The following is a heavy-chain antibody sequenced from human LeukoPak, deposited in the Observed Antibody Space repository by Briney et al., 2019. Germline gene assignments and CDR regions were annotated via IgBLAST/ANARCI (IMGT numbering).Heavy chain of an antibody. V-gene: IGHV4-30-2*01. CDR2: IYHSGST. CDR3: ARSIVVVQEYNWFDP. Sequence: PSETLSLTCTVSGGSISSGGYYWSWIRQPPGKGLEWIGYIYHSGSTYYNPSLKSRVTITVDRSKNQFSLKLSSVTAADTAVYYCARSIVVVQEYNWFDPWGQGTLVTVSS. J-gene: IGHJ5*02. D-gene: IGHD2-2*01. CDR1: GGSISSGGYY.